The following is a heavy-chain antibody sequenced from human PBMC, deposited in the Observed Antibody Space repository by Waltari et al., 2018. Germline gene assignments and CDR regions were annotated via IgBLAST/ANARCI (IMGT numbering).Heavy chain of an antibody. CDR1: GGSISSYY. V-gene: IGHV4-4*07. J-gene: IGHJ3*02. Sequence: QVQLQESGPGLVKPSETLSLTCTVSGGSISSYYWSWIRQPAGKGLEWIGRIYTSGSTNYNPSLKSRVTMSVDTAKNQFSLKLSSVTAADTAVYYCAREKEGGGDYGDPLDAFDIWGQGTMVTVSS. CDR3: AREKEGGGDYGDPLDAFDI. D-gene: IGHD4-17*01. CDR2: IYTSGST.